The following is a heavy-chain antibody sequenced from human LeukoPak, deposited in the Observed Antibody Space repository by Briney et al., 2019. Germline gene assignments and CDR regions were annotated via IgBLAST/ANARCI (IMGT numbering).Heavy chain of an antibody. Sequence: ASVKVSCKVSGYTLTELSMHWVRQAPGKGLEWMGGCDPEDGETIYAQKFQGRVTMTEDTSTDTAYMELSSLRSEDTAVYYCATDRMWYSSSWYYFDYWGQGTLVTVSS. CDR1: GYTLTELS. CDR3: ATDRMWYSSSWYYFDY. CDR2: CDPEDGET. J-gene: IGHJ4*02. D-gene: IGHD6-13*01. V-gene: IGHV1-24*01.